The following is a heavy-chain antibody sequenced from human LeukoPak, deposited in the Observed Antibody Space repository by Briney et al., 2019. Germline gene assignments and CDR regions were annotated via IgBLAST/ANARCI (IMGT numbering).Heavy chain of an antibody. CDR2: IYYSGST. V-gene: IGHV4-31*03. CDR3: ARDGAIGASLDP. J-gene: IGHJ5*02. D-gene: IGHD4/OR15-4a*01. Sequence: NSSETLSLTCTVSGGSISSGGYHWSWIRQHPGKGLEWIGYIYYSGSTYYNPSLKSRVTISVDTSMNQFSLKLSSVTAADTAVYYCARDGAIGASLDPWGQGTLVTVSS. CDR1: GGSISSGGYH.